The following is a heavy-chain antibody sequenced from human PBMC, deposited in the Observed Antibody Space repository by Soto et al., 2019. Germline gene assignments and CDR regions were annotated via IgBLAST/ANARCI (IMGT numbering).Heavy chain of an antibody. CDR2: IYYSGST. CDR3: ARRGRSYDSSGYYLYYFDY. D-gene: IGHD3-22*01. Sequence: QVQLQESGPGLVKPSETLSLTCTVSGGSISSSSYYWGWIRQPPGKGLESIGSIYYSGSTYYNPSLKSRVTISVDTSKNQFSLKLSSVTAADTAVYYCARRGRSYDSSGYYLYYFDYWGQGTLVTVSS. CDR1: GGSISSSSYY. V-gene: IGHV4-39*01. J-gene: IGHJ4*02.